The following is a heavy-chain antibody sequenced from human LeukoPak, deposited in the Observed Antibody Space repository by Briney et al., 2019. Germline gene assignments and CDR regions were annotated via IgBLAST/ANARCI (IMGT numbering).Heavy chain of an antibody. V-gene: IGHV4-34*01. CDR3: ARRSFSRQFDP. D-gene: IGHD3-3*02. CDR2: INHSGST. J-gene: IGHJ5*02. Sequence: SETLSLTCAVYGGSFSGYYWSWIRQPPGKGLGWIGEINHSGSTNYNPSPKSRVTISVDTSKNQFSLRLSSVTAADTAVYYCARRSFSRQFDPWGQGTLVTVSS. CDR1: GGSFSGYY.